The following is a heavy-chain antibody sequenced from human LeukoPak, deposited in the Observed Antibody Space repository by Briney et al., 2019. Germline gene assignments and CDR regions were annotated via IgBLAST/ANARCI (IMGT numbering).Heavy chain of an antibody. J-gene: IGHJ6*03. CDR2: IKEDGSEK. D-gene: IGHD2-2*01. CDR1: GLTFSRYW. V-gene: IGHV3-7*01. CDR3: ARRYCTGTNCYLASYGCFDV. Sequence: GGSLRLSCAASGLTFSRYWLTWVRQAAGKGLEWVANIKEDGSEKYYVESVNGRCTISRDSANNSMTLQMNNLRAEDTAVYYCARRYCTGTNCYLASYGCFDVWGRGTTVTDSS.